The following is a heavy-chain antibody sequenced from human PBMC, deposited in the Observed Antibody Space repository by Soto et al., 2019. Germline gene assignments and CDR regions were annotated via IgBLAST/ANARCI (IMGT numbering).Heavy chain of an antibody. CDR2: FSAYNGNT. CDR1: GYTFTSYG. Sequence: QVQLVQSGAEVKKPGASVKVSCKASGYTFTSYGISWVRQAPGQGLEWMGWFSAYNGNTNYAQKLQGRVTMTTDTSTSTAYMELRSLRSDDTAVYYCARGAYYYGQAMYYYYGMDVWGQGTTVTVSS. V-gene: IGHV1-18*04. CDR3: ARGAYYYGQAMYYYYGMDV. J-gene: IGHJ6*02. D-gene: IGHD3-10*01.